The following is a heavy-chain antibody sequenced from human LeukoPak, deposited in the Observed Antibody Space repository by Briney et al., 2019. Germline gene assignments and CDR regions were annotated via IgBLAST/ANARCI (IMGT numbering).Heavy chain of an antibody. CDR3: ARLYSTLDDYYYYGMDV. J-gene: IGHJ6*02. V-gene: IGHV4-59*01. CDR2: IYYSGST. D-gene: IGHD6-13*01. Sequence: SETLSLTCTVSGGSISSYYWSWIRQPPGKGLEWIGYIYYSGSTNYNPSLKSRVTISVDTSKNQFSLKLSSVTAADTAVYYCARLYSTLDDYYYYGMDVWGQGTTVTVSS. CDR1: GGSISSYY.